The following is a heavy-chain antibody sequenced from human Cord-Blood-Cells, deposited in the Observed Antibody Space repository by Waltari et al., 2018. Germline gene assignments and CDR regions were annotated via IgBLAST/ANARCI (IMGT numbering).Heavy chain of an antibody. CDR3: ARGRGFRYFDY. J-gene: IGHJ4*02. CDR2: INHSGST. Sequence: QVQLQQWGAGLLKPSATLSLTCAVSGGSFRGYYWSWIRQPPGKGLEWIGEINHSGSTNYNPSLKSRVTISVDTSKNQFSLKLSSVTAADTAVYYCARGRGFRYFDYWGQGTLVTVSS. CDR1: GGSFRGYY. D-gene: IGHD3-10*01. V-gene: IGHV4-34*01.